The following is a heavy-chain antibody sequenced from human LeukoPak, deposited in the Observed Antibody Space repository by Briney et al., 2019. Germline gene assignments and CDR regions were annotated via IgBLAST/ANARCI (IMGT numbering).Heavy chain of an antibody. CDR3: ARHQAYYYDSSGYPDYYYYYGMDV. V-gene: IGHV4-59*08. J-gene: IGHJ6*02. CDR1: GGSISSYY. CDR2: IYYSGST. D-gene: IGHD3-22*01. Sequence: SETLSLTCTVSGGSISSYYWSWIRQPPGKGLEWIGYIYYSGSTNYNPSLKSRVTISVDTSKNQFSLKLSSVTAADTAVYYCARHQAYYYDSSGYPDYYYYYGMDVWGQGTTVTVSS.